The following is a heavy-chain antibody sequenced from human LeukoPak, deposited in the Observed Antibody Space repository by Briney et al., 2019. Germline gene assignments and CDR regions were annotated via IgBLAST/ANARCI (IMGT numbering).Heavy chain of an antibody. CDR3: ARDKRGYSGYSMDV. Sequence: PSETLSLTCTVSGGSISSYYWSCIRQPAGKGLEWIGRIYTSGSTNYNPSLKSRVTMSVDTSKNQFSLKLSSVTAADTAVYYCARDKRGYSGYSMDVWGQGTTVTVSS. V-gene: IGHV4-4*07. CDR1: GGSISSYY. J-gene: IGHJ6*02. D-gene: IGHD5-12*01. CDR2: IYTSGST.